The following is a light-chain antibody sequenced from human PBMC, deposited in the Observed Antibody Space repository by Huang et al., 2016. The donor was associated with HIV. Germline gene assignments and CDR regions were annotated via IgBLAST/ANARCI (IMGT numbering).Light chain of an antibody. CDR1: QSIGTW. J-gene: IGKJ1*01. V-gene: IGKV1-5*03. Sequence: DIQMTQFSATLSASVGDRVTISCRASQSIGTWLGWYQQKPGKAPNLLIYDASTLESGVPSRFSGGGSGTECTLTINSLQPDDFASYNCQHYSSFPWTFGQGTKVEV. CDR3: QHYSSFPWT. CDR2: DAS.